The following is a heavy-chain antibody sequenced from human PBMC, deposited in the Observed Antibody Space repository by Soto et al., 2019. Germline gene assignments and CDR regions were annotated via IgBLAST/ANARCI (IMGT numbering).Heavy chain of an antibody. CDR2: TYYRSKWYN. Sequence: QALSLTFAISGDSVSSNSAACNSIRHAPSRGLEWLGRTYYRSKWYNDYAVSVKSRITINPDTSQNQFSLQLNSVTPEDTAVYYCARGVTSIAARPPPNNWFDPWGQGTLVTVS. CDR3: ARGVTSIAARPPPNNWFDP. D-gene: IGHD6-6*01. V-gene: IGHV6-1*01. J-gene: IGHJ5*02. CDR1: GDSVSSNSAA.